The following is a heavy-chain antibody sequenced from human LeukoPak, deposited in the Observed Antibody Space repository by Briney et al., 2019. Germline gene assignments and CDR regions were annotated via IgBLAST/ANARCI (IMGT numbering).Heavy chain of an antibody. CDR1: GYTFTGYY. J-gene: IGHJ6*03. V-gene: IGHV1-2*02. CDR2: INPNSGGT. D-gene: IGHD1-1*01. CDR3: ARVGRSTGYYMDV. Sequence: ASVKVSCKASGYTFTGYYMHWVRQAPGQGLEWMGWINPNSGGTNYAQKFQGRVTMTRDTSISTAYMELSGLRSDDTAVYYFARVGRSTGYYMDVWGKGTTVTVSS.